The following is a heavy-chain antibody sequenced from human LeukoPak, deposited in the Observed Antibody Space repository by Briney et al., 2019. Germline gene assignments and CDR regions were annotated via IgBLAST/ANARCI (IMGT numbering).Heavy chain of an antibody. D-gene: IGHD5-24*01. CDR2: INHSGST. V-gene: IGHV4-39*07. CDR1: GGSISSSGYY. Sequence: PSETLSLTCTVSGGSISSSGYYWSWIRQPPGKGLEWIGEINHSGSTNYNPSLKSRVTISVDTSKNQFSLKLSSVTAADTAVYYCARGKRWGLGSWFDPWGQGTLVTVSS. CDR3: ARGKRWGLGSWFDP. J-gene: IGHJ5*02.